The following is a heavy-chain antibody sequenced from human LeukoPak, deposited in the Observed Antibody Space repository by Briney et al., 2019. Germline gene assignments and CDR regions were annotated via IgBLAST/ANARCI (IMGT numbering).Heavy chain of an antibody. CDR1: GFSINTSYF. J-gene: IGHJ4*02. V-gene: IGHV4-38-2*01. D-gene: IGHD2-8*02. CDR3: ARHEERFLVRFFDY. CDR2: ISHSGRT. Sequence: SETLSLICAVSGFSINTSYFWGWFRQPPGKGLEWFGTISHSGRTFYNPSPRTRVNIALDTSKNLFSLNLTSVSSADTAVYYCARHEERFLVRFFDYWGQGTLVTVSS.